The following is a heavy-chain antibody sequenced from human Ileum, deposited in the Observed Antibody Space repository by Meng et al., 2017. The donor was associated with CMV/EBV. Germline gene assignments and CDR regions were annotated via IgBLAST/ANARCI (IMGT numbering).Heavy chain of an antibody. CDR3: ARDMGWYRFDS. D-gene: IGHD6-19*01. CDR2: IATGDRFGGRKT. V-gene: IGHV3-48*03. Sequence: GGSLRLSCAASGFSFSSYEFNWVRQAPGKGLEWVSYIATGDRFGGRKTKYADSVKGRFTISRDDAKNSLFLQMNSLRAEDTALYYCARDMGWYRFDSWGQGTLVTVSS. J-gene: IGHJ4*02. CDR1: GFSFSSYE.